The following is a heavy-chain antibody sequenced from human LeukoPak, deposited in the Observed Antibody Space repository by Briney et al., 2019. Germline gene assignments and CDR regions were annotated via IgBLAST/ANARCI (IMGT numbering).Heavy chain of an antibody. CDR2: IYPDDSDT. CDR3: ARHLYCSDDTCNFFDS. J-gene: IGHJ4*02. CDR1: GYSFSNYW. Sequence: GESLKISCKGSGYSFSNYWIAWVRQMPGTGLECIGIIYPDDSDTRYSPSFQGQVTISADKSISTAYLQWTSLKASDTAMYYCARHLYCSDDTCNFFDSWGQGTLVTVSS. V-gene: IGHV5-51*01. D-gene: IGHD2-15*01.